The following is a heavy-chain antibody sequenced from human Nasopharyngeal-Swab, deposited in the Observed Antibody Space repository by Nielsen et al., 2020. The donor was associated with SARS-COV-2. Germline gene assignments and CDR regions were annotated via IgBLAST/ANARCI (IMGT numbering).Heavy chain of an antibody. CDR3: TSSVYYYYGMDV. J-gene: IGHJ6*02. D-gene: IGHD5/OR15-5a*01. CDR2: IYYSGST. CDR1: GGSISSYY. Sequence: SETLFLTCTVSGGSISSYYWSWIRQPPGKGLEWIGYIYYSGSTNYNPSLKSRVTISVDTSKNQFSLKLSSVTAADTAVYYCTSSVYYYYGMDVWGQGTTVTVSS. V-gene: IGHV4-59*13.